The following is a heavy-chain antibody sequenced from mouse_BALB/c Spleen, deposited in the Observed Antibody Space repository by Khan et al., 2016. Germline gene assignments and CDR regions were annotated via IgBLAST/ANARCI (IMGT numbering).Heavy chain of an antibody. Sequence: EVKLVESGGGLVQPGGSLKLSCAASGFDFSRYWMNWVRQAPGKGLEWIGEINPDSSTINYTPSLTDKFIISRANAKTKLYLQMHKVRSEDTALGYCARPDDYAGFAYWGQETLFTVSA. D-gene: IGHD1-1*01. J-gene: IGHJ3*01. V-gene: IGHV4-1*02. CDR1: GFDFSRYW. CDR2: INPDSSTI. CDR3: ARPDDYAGFAY.